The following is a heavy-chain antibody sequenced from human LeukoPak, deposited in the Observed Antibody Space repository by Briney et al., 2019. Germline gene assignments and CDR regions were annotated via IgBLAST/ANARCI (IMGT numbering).Heavy chain of an antibody. CDR3: ARHRSGFDP. CDR2: MNPYNRNT. Sequence: ASVTVSCKASGYTFTNYDINWVRQTTGQGLEWMGWMNPYNRNTGFAQNFQGRITMTRNTSISTAYMELSSLRSEDTAVYYCARHRSGFDPWGQGTLVTVSS. CDR1: GYTFTNYD. V-gene: IGHV1-8*01. J-gene: IGHJ5*02.